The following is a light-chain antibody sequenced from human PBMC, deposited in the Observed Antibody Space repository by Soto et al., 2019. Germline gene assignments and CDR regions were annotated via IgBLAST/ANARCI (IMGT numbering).Light chain of an antibody. Sequence: DIQMTQSPTSLSASVGDTVTLTCRTSQGISEYLAWYQKKPGKVPKLLIYGASILQSGVPSRFSGRGSGTLFNLTISRLQSEDFAVYYCQQYNNWTWTFGQGTKVDIK. CDR2: GAS. V-gene: IGKV1-27*01. CDR3: QQYNNWTWT. CDR1: QGISEY. J-gene: IGKJ1*01.